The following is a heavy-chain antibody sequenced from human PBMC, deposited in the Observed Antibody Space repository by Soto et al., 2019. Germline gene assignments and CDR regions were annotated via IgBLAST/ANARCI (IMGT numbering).Heavy chain of an antibody. V-gene: IGHV1-18*01. CDR3: ARGAQYRFFDY. D-gene: IGHD3-16*02. Sequence: QVQLVQSGAEVKKPGASVKVSCTTSGYTFTLFGITWVRQVPGQGLEWMGWISPYNGDTKYAEKLEGRVTLTTDTAPNTSHREPTSLTSDDKAEYCCARGAQYRFFDYWGQSNLVTVS. J-gene: IGHJ4*02. CDR2: ISPYNGDT. CDR1: GYTFTLFG.